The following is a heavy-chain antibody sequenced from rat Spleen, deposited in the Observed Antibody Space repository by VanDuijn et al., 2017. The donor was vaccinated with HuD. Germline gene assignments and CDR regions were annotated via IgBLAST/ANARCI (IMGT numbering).Heavy chain of an antibody. D-gene: IGHD1-2*01. V-gene: IGHV5-29*01. CDR3: TRDRPIAANWFAY. Sequence: EVQLVESGGGLVQPGRSLKLSCAASGFTFSNYGMAWVRQAPKKGLEWVATITYDGSNTYYRDSVKGRFTISRDNAKSTLYLQMNSLRSEDPATYYCTRDRPIAANWFAYWGQGTLVTVSS. CDR1: GFTFSNYG. CDR2: ITYDGSNT. J-gene: IGHJ3*01.